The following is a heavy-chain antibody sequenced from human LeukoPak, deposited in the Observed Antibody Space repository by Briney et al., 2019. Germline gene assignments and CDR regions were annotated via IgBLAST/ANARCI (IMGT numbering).Heavy chain of an antibody. CDR3: ARRGSGDYFDN. CDR1: GYSFTSYW. Sequence: GESLKISCKVSGYSFTSYWIGWVRQMPGKSLEWMGIIYPHDYGTRYRPSIQGQATISADNSISTAYPQSSSLKASDTAMYYCARRGSGDYFDNWGQGTLVTVSS. J-gene: IGHJ4*02. CDR2: IYPHDYGT. V-gene: IGHV5-51*01. D-gene: IGHD2-15*01.